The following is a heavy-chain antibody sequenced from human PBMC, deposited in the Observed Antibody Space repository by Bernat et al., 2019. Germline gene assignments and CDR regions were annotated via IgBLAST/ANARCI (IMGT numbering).Heavy chain of an antibody. Sequence: QVQLVESGGGVVQPGRSLRLCCAASGFTFSSYGMHWVRQAPGKGLEWVAVISYDGSNKYYADSVKCRFTISRANSKNTLYLQMNSLRAEATAVYYCANAPGGNYGYNYWGQGTLVTVSS. CDR1: GFTFSSYG. V-gene: IGHV3-30*18. CDR2: ISYDGSNK. CDR3: ANAPGGNYGYNY. J-gene: IGHJ4*02. D-gene: IGHD5-18*01.